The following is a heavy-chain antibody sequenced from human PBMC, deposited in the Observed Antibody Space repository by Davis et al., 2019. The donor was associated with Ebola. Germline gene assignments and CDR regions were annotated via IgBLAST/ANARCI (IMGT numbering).Heavy chain of an antibody. CDR2: ISSRSYYI. V-gene: IGHV3-21*01. CDR1: GFIFSTYS. J-gene: IGHJ4*02. Sequence: GESLKISCAASGFIFSTYSMNWVRQAPGKGLEWVSSISSRSYYIYYSDSLKGRFTISRDNARNSVYLQMNSLRAEDTAVYYCARWGLRGNYDSWSGSDYYFDYWGQGTLVIVSS. CDR3: ARWGLRGNYDSWSGSDYYFDY. D-gene: IGHD3-3*01.